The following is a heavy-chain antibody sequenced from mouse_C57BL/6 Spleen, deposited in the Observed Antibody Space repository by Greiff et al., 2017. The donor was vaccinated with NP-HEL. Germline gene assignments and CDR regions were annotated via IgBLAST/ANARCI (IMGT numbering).Heavy chain of an antibody. CDR1: GYTFTSYW. D-gene: IGHD2-3*01. J-gene: IGHJ4*01. CDR3: ARGGIYDGYIYAMDY. V-gene: IGHV1-59*01. CDR2: IDPSDSYT. Sequence: QVQLQQSGAELVRPGTSVKLSCKASGYTFTSYWMHWVKQRPGQGLEWIGVIDPSDSYTNYNQKFKGKATLTVDTSSSTAYMQLSSLTSEDSAVYYCARGGIYDGYIYAMDYWGQGTSVTVSS.